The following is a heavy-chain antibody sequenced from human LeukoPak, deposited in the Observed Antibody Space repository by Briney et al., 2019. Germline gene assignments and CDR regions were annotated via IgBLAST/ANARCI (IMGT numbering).Heavy chain of an antibody. CDR1: GYSISSGYY. CDR3: ARVMIFGVVIYTPQGAFDI. CDR2: IYHSGST. Sequence: SETLSLTCTVSGYSISSGYYWGWIRQPPGKGLEWIGSIYHSGSTYYNPSLKSRVTISVDTSKNQFSLKLSSVTAADTAVYYCARVMIFGVVIYTPQGAFDIWGQGTMVTVSS. D-gene: IGHD3-3*01. V-gene: IGHV4-38-2*02. J-gene: IGHJ3*02.